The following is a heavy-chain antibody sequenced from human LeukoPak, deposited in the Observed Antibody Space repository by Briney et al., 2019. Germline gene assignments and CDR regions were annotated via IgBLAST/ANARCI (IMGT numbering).Heavy chain of an antibody. CDR2: ISGSGGST. J-gene: IGHJ4*02. V-gene: IGHV3-23*01. CDR1: GIIITSYW. D-gene: IGHD1-26*01. Sequence: GGSLRLSCAASGIIITSYWMSWVRQAPGKGLEWVSAISGSGGSTYYADSVKGRFTISRDNSKNTLYLQMNSLRAEDTAVYYCAKDGGSYGTDYFDYWGQGTLVTVSS. CDR3: AKDGGSYGTDYFDY.